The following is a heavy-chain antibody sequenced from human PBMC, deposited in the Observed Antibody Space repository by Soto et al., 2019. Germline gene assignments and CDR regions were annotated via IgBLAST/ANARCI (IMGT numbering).Heavy chain of an antibody. V-gene: IGHV2-5*02. Sequence: QITLKESGPTLVKPTQTLTLTCTFSGFSLSTTEEGVGWIRQPPGKAPEWLALIYWDDDNRYSPSLKTRLTITKDTSKNQVVLTVTNVDPVDTATYYCAHGSCFGADCYPNPYFDFWGQGILVTVSS. J-gene: IGHJ4*02. CDR2: IYWDDDN. D-gene: IGHD2-21*02. CDR1: GFSLSTTEEG. CDR3: AHGSCFGADCYPNPYFDF.